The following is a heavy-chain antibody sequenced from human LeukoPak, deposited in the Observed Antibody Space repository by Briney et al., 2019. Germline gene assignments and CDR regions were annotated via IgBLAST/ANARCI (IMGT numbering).Heavy chain of an antibody. CDR3: ARLDYGTGY. CDR1: GDSVSNGNYY. J-gene: IGHJ4*02. CDR2: IYYSGST. Sequence: SETLSLTCTVSGDSVSNGNYYWSWLRQPPGKALEWIGSIYYSGSTYYNPSLKSRVTISVDTSKNQFSLKLSSVTAADTAVYYCARLDYGTGYWGQGTLVTVSS. D-gene: IGHD4-17*01. V-gene: IGHV4-39*01.